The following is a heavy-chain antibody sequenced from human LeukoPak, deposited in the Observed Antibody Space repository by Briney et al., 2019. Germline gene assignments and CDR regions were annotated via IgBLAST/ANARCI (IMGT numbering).Heavy chain of an antibody. D-gene: IGHD3-3*01. J-gene: IGHJ4*02. V-gene: IGHV3-74*01. Sequence: GGSLRLSCAAAGFTFRSYAMNWVRQAPGKGLVWLSRINNDGSSTIYADSVKGRFTFSRDNAENTLFLEMSSLRVEDTAVYYCVRERNNFWSGHHSIFDSWGQGTLVTVSS. CDR1: GFTFRSYA. CDR3: VRERNNFWSGHHSIFDS. CDR2: INNDGSST.